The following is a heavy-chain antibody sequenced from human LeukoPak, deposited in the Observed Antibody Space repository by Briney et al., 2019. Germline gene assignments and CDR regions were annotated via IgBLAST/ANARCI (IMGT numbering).Heavy chain of an antibody. CDR3: ATPISPIRSSGRLGHYGMDV. Sequence: SVKVSCKASGGTFSSYAISWVRRAPGQGLEWMGGIIPIFGTANYAQKFQGRVTVTADESTSTAYMELSSLRSEDTAVYCCATPISPIRSSGRLGHYGMDVWGQGTTVTVSS. D-gene: IGHD6-19*01. CDR2: IIPIFGTA. V-gene: IGHV1-69*13. J-gene: IGHJ6*02. CDR1: GGTFSSYA.